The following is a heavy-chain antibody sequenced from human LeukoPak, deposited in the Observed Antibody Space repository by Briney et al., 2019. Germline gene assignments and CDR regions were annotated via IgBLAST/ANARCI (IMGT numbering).Heavy chain of an antibody. V-gene: IGHV1-46*01. J-gene: IGHJ3*02. CDR1: GYTFTSYY. D-gene: IGHD2-2*01. CDR3: ARSCSSTSCSNDAFDI. Sequence: ASVKVSCKASGYTFTSYYMHWVRQAPGQGLEWMGIINPSGGSTSYAQKFQGRVTMTRDTSTSTVYMELSSLRSEDTAVYYYARSCSSTSCSNDAFDIWGQGTMVTVSS. CDR2: INPSGGST.